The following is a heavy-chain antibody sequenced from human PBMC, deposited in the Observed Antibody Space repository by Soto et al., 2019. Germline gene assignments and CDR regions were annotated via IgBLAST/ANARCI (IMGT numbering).Heavy chain of an antibody. V-gene: IGHV4-39*01. CDR1: GGSISSSSSY. Sequence: SETLSLTCTVSGGSISSSSSYWGWIRQPPGKGLEWVGSIYYLGNTYYNPSLGSRVTISVDTSKNQFSLKLRSVTAADKAVFYCEGLYKYESSGYHLNYWCQGVLVTVS. J-gene: IGHJ4*02. D-gene: IGHD3-22*01. CDR2: IYYLGNT. CDR3: EGLYKYESSGYHLNY.